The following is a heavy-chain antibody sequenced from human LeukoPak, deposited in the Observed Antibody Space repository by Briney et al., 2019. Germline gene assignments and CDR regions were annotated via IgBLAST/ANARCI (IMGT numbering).Heavy chain of an antibody. CDR1: GGSFSGYY. Sequence: SETLSLTCAVYGGSFSGYYWSWIRQPPGKGLEWIGEINHSGSTNYNPSLKSRVTISVDTSKNQFSLKLSSVTTADTAVYYCARIYYSSSYDYWYFDLWGRGTLVTVSS. CDR2: INHSGST. CDR3: ARIYYSSSYDYWYFDL. V-gene: IGHV4-34*01. D-gene: IGHD6-13*01. J-gene: IGHJ2*01.